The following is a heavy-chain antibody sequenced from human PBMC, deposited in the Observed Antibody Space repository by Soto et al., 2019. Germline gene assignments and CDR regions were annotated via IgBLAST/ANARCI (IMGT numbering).Heavy chain of an antibody. Sequence: AASVKVSCKASGGTFSSYAISWVRQAPGQGLEWMGGIIPIFGTANYAQKFQGRVTITADESTSTAYMELSSLRSEDTAVYYCARISYGDSESGGFDYWGQGTLVTVSS. CDR3: ARISYGDSESGGFDY. CDR2: IIPIFGTA. J-gene: IGHJ4*02. V-gene: IGHV1-69*13. CDR1: GGTFSSYA. D-gene: IGHD4-17*01.